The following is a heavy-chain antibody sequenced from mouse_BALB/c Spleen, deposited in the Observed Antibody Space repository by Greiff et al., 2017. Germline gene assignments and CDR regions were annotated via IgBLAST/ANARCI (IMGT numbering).Heavy chain of an antibody. CDR3: ARDPYGSSSFDY. CDR2: IWAGGST. CDR1: GFSLTSYG. D-gene: IGHD1-1*01. Sequence: VKLMESGPGLVAPSQSLSITCTVSGFSLTSYGVHWVRQPPGKGLEWLGVIWAGGSTNYNSALMSRLSISKDNSKSQVFLKMNSLQTDDTAMYYCARDPYGSSSFDYWGQGTTLTVSA. V-gene: IGHV2-9*02. J-gene: IGHJ2*01.